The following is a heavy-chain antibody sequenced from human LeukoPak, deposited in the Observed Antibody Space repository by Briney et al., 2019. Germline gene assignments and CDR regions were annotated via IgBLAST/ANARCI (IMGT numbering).Heavy chain of an antibody. CDR1: GFIFDDYA. CDR2: ISWNSGSR. CDR3: ARVGSIAVAGYYFDY. V-gene: IGHV3-9*01. D-gene: IGHD6-19*01. J-gene: IGHJ4*02. Sequence: PGRSLRLSCAASGFIFDDYAMYWVRQAPGKGLEWVSSISWNSGSRVYADSVKGRFTVSRDYAKNSLYLQMNSLRAEDTAVYYCARVGSIAVAGYYFDYWGQGTLVTVSS.